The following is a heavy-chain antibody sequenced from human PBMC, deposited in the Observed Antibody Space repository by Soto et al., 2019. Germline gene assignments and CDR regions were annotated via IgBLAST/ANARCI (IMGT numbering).Heavy chain of an antibody. D-gene: IGHD6-13*01. J-gene: IGHJ4*02. Sequence: QLQLQESGPGLVKPSETLSLTCTVSGGSISSSSYYWGWIRQPPGKGLEWIGSIYYSGSTYYNPSLNSRVTISVDTSKNQFSLKLSSVTAADTAVYYCASTPKYSSSWYSHVDYWGQGTLVTVSS. CDR3: ASTPKYSSSWYSHVDY. CDR2: IYYSGST. V-gene: IGHV4-39*01. CDR1: GGSISSSSYY.